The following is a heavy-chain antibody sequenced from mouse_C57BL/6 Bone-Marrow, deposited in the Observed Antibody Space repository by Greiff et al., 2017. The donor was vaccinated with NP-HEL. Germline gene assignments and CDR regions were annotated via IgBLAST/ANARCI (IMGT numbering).Heavy chain of an antibody. V-gene: IGHV7-3*01. CDR1: GFTFTDYY. Sequence: EVQLVESGGGLVQPGGSLSLSCAASGFTFTDYYMSWVRQPPGKALEWLGFIRHKANGYTSEYSASVKGRFTISRDNSQSNLYLQMNALRAEDSDTYYCARSYYYGSPFAYWGQGTLVTVSA. CDR3: ARSYYYGSPFAY. CDR2: IRHKANGYTS. D-gene: IGHD1-1*01. J-gene: IGHJ3*01.